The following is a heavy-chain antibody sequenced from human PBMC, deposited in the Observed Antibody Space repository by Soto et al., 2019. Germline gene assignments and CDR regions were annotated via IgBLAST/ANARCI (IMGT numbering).Heavy chain of an antibody. CDR3: ARFSLDYYDSSGYWPLGGMDV. CDR2: INPNSGGT. Sequence: ASVKVSFKASGYTFTGYYIHWVRQAPGQGLEWMGWINPNSGGTNYAQKFQGRVTMTRDTSISTAYMELSRLRSDDTAVYYCARFSLDYYDSSGYWPLGGMDVWGQGTTVTVSS. J-gene: IGHJ6*02. D-gene: IGHD3-22*01. V-gene: IGHV1-2*02. CDR1: GYTFTGYY.